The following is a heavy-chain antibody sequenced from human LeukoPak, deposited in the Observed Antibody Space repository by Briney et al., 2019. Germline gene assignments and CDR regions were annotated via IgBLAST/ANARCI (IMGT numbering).Heavy chain of an antibody. Sequence: GGSLRLSCAAYGFTFSYYSTNWVRQAPGKGLEWVSVIYRGGSTYYADSVKGRFTISRDNSKNTVYLQMNSLRAEDTAVYYCANGDGYNFWDYWGQGTLVTVSS. D-gene: IGHD5-24*01. CDR2: IYRGGST. CDR1: GFTFSYYS. J-gene: IGHJ4*02. V-gene: IGHV3-66*01. CDR3: ANGDGYNFWDY.